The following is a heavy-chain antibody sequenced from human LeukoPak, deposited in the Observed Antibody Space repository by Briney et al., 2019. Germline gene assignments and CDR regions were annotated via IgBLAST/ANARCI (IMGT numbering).Heavy chain of an antibody. Sequence: ASVKVSCKASGYTFTSYGISWVRQAPGQGLEWMGWISAYNGNTNYAQKLQGRVTMTTDTSTSTAYMELRSLRSDDTAVYYCARDLSLWFGELNIDYWGQGTLVTVSS. V-gene: IGHV1-18*01. CDR2: ISAYNGNT. CDR3: ARDLSLWFGELNIDY. J-gene: IGHJ4*02. D-gene: IGHD3-10*01. CDR1: GYTFTSYG.